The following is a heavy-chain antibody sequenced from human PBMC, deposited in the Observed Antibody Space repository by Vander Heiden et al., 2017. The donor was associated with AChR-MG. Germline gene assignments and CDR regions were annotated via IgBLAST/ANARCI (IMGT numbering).Heavy chain of an antibody. V-gene: IGHV3-23*01. J-gene: IGHJ4*02. CDR2: ISGSGGST. CDR3: AKELEMATSYEGYYFDY. D-gene: IGHD3-16*01. Sequence: EVQLLESGGGLVQPGGSLRLSCAASGFTFSSYALSWVRQAPGKGLEWVSAISGSGGSTYYADSVKGRVTISRDNSKNTLYLQMNSLRAEDTAVYYCAKELEMATSYEGYYFDYWGQGTLVTVSS. CDR1: GFTFSSYA.